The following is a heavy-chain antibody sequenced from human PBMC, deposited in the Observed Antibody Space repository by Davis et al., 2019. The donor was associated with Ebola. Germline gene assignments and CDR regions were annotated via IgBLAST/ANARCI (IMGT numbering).Heavy chain of an antibody. CDR1: DFTFSTYG. Sequence: PGGSLRLSCAASDFTFSTYGMSWVRQKPGKGLEWVSSIGGSRGGTYYADSVKGRFTISRDNSKNTLYLQMNSLRAEDTAVYYCARDGDFWSGYPYYYYYMDVWGKGTTVTVSS. J-gene: IGHJ6*03. D-gene: IGHD3-3*01. CDR3: ARDGDFWSGYPYYYYYMDV. V-gene: IGHV3-23*01. CDR2: IGGSRGGT.